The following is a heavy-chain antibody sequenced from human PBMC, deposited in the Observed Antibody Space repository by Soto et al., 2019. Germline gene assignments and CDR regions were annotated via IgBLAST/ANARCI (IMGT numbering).Heavy chain of an antibody. D-gene: IGHD2-2*01. CDR1: GFTFSSYW. J-gene: IGHJ6*03. Sequence: GGSLRLSCAASGFTFSSYWMSWVRQAPGKGLEWVANIKQDGSEKYYVDSVKGRFTISRDNAKNSLYLQMKSLRAEDTAVYYCARDSIVVVPADPHYYYYYYMDVWGKGTTVTVSS. CDR2: IKQDGSEK. V-gene: IGHV3-7*01. CDR3: ARDSIVVVPADPHYYYYYYMDV.